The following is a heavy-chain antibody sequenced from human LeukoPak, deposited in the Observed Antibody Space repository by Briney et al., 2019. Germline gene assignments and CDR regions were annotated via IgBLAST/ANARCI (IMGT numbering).Heavy chain of an antibody. CDR1: GYSISSGYY. CDR2: IYHSGST. CDR3: ARQGVVTTVSYFDY. J-gene: IGHJ4*02. V-gene: IGHV4-38-2*01. D-gene: IGHD4-11*01. Sequence: SETLSLTCAVSGYSISSGYYWGWIRQPPGKGLEWIGSIYHSGSTYYNPSLKSRVTISVDTSKNQFSLKLSSLTAADTAVYYCARQGVVTTVSYFDYWGQGTLVTVSS.